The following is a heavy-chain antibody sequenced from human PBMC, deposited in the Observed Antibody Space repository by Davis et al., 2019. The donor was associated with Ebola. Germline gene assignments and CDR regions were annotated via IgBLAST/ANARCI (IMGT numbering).Heavy chain of an antibody. CDR2: LGLSADT. CDR3: AKDTSNVWFDV. V-gene: IGHV3-23*01. J-gene: IGHJ3*01. D-gene: IGHD6-19*01. CDR1: GFTFSDFG. Sequence: GESLKISCAASGFTFSDFGMHWVRRAPGKGLEWVSTLGLSADTYYADSVKGRFTISRDNSKNTLHLQMNSLRVEDTAIYYCAKDTSNVWFDVWGQGTMVTVSS.